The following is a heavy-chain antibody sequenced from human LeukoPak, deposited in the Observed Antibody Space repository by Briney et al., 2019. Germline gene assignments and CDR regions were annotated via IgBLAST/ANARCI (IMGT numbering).Heavy chain of an antibody. D-gene: IGHD2-2*02. CDR3: ARDDNTTPIVVVPAAIVHDKTQTGSFDY. Sequence: PGGSLRLSCAASGFTFSSYAMHWVRQAPGKGLEWVAVISYDGSNKYYADSVKGRFTISRDNSKNTLYLQMNSLRAEDTAVYYCARDDNTTPIVVVPAAIVHDKTQTGSFDYWGQGTLVTVSS. CDR2: ISYDGSNK. CDR1: GFTFSSYA. J-gene: IGHJ4*02. V-gene: IGHV3-30-3*01.